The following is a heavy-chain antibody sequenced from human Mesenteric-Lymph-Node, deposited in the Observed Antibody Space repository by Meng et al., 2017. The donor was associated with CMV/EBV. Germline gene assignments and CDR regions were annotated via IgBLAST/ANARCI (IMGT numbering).Heavy chain of an antibody. CDR2: IYSGGST. CDR3: AREIYCSGGSCYRRYGMDV. V-gene: IGHV3-66*02. CDR1: GFTFSDYY. D-gene: IGHD2-15*01. J-gene: IGHJ6*02. Sequence: GGSLRLSCAASGFTFSDYYMSWVRQAPGKGLEWVSVIYSGGSTYYADSVKGRFTISRDNSNNTLYLQMNSLRAEDTAMYYCAREIYCSGGSCYRRYGMDVWGQGTTVTVSS.